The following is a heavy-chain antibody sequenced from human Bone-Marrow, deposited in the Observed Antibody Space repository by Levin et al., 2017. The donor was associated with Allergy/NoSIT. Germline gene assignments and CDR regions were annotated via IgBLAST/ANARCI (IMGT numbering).Heavy chain of an antibody. Sequence: GGSLRLSCESSGHIFNNYGFSWVRQAPGQGLEWLGWISGYNGKTNYGQKFQDRVTVTTDTSTRTIYMELRSLTTDDTAVYYCAAAWEPYYYYPMAFWGQGTTVTVFS. CDR3: AAAWEPYYYYPMAF. J-gene: IGHJ6*02. CDR2: ISGYNGKT. D-gene: IGHD1-26*01. CDR1: GHIFNNYG. V-gene: IGHV1-18*01.